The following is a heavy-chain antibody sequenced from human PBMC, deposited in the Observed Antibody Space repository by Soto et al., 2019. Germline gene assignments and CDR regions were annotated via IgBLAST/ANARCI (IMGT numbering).Heavy chain of an antibody. CDR3: AKIKIFGVVIISYYFDY. CDR1: GFTFSSYA. CDR2: ISGSGGST. Sequence: GGSLRLSCAASGFTFSSYAMSWVRQAPGKGLEWVSAISGSGGSTYYADSVKGRFTISRDNSKNTLYLQMNSLRAEDTAVYYCAKIKIFGVVIISYYFDYWGQGTLVTVSS. V-gene: IGHV3-23*01. J-gene: IGHJ4*02. D-gene: IGHD3-3*01.